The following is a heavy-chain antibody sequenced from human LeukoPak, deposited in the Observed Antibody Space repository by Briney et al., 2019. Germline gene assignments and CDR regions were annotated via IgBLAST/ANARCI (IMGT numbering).Heavy chain of an antibody. J-gene: IGHJ6*03. CDR1: GGSISSYY. CDR2: IYYSGST. V-gene: IGHV4-59*01. Sequence: SETLSLTCTVSGGSISSYYWSWIRQPPGKGLEWIGYIYYSGSTNYNPSLKSRVTISVDTSKNQFSLKLSSVTAADTAVYYCARGSKKTYYMDVWGKGTTVTVSS. CDR3: ARGSKKTYYMDV.